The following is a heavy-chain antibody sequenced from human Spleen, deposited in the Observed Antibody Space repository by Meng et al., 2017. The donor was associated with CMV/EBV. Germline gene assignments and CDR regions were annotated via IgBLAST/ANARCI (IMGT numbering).Heavy chain of an antibody. CDR2: VSSSSSYI. J-gene: IGHJ3*02. CDR3: AREDGYTKRGAFDI. D-gene: IGHD5-24*01. V-gene: IGHV3-21*01. Sequence: GGSLRLSRAASGFTFSSYTMNWVRQAPGKGLEWVSSVSSSSSYIYYADSVKGRFTISRDNAKNSLYLQMNSLRAEDTAVYYCAREDGYTKRGAFDIWGQGTMVTVSS. CDR1: GFTFSSYT.